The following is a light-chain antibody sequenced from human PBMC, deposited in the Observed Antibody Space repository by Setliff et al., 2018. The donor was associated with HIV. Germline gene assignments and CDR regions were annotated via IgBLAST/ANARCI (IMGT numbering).Light chain of an antibody. CDR2: QAT. J-gene: IGLJ1*01. CDR3: CSNTGSNTYV. CDR1: SNDVGRYDL. V-gene: IGLV2-23*01. Sequence: ALTQPASVSGSPGQSITISCTGTSNDVGRYDLVSWYQQHPARAPKLIIYQATRRPSGVSNRFSGSKSGNVASLTISGLQAEDEADYYCCSNTGSNTYVFGSGTKV.